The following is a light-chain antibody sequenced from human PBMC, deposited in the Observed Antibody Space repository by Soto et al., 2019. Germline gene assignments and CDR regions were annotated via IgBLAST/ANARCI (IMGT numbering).Light chain of an antibody. J-gene: IGLJ1*01. V-gene: IGLV1-47*01. CDR1: SSNIGINS. CDR3: AAWDESLSGNV. CDR2: RNN. Sequence: QSVLTQPPSASGTPGQRVTISCSGSSSNIGINSVYWYQQLPGTAPKLLIYRNNQRPSGVSDRFSGSKSGTSASLAISGLRSEDEADYYCAAWDESLSGNVFGTGTKLTVL.